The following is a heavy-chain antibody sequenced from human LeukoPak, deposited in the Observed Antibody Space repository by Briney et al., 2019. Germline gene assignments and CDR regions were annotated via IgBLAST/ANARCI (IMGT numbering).Heavy chain of an antibody. CDR2: IFHSGST. D-gene: IGHD3-16*02. J-gene: IGHJ4*02. V-gene: IGHV4-59*01. CDR3: ARDSPYVWGSYRPFDY. Sequence: ETLSLTCTVSGGSISTYYWSWIRQPPGKRLEWIGYIFHSGSTNYNPSLRGRVTISVDTSKNQFSLKLSSVTAADTAVYYCARDSPYVWGSYRPFDYWGQGTLVTVSS. CDR1: GGSISTYY.